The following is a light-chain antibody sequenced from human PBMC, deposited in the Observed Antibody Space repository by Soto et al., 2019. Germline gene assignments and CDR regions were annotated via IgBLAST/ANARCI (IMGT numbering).Light chain of an antibody. Sequence: DSQMPQYPSTLSASVGDRVPIACRASKSISSGLALYQQNPGKAPKLLIYDASSLASGVPSRFSCSGSGTEFTLTISSLQPADFATYYSQQYNSYSPLTFGQGTKVEIK. CDR3: QQYNSYSPLT. CDR1: KSISSG. V-gene: IGKV1-5*01. J-gene: IGKJ1*01. CDR2: DAS.